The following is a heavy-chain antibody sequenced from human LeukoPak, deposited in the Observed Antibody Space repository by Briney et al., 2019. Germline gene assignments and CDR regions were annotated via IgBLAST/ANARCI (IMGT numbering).Heavy chain of an antibody. CDR1: GFIFSSYE. Sequence: HPGGSLRLSCAASGFIFSSYEMNWVRQAPGKGLEWVSYISSSGSTIYYADSVKGRFTISRDNAKNSLYLQMNSLRAEDTAVYYCARDYCSSTSCYLYYYYGMDVWGQGTTVTVSS. D-gene: IGHD2-2*01. V-gene: IGHV3-48*03. J-gene: IGHJ6*02. CDR2: ISSSGSTI. CDR3: ARDYCSSTSCYLYYYYGMDV.